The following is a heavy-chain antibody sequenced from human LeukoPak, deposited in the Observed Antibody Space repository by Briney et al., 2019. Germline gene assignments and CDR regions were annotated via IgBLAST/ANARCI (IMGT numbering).Heavy chain of an antibody. CDR3: ARDAGCTNGVCFTLFDY. D-gene: IGHD2-8*01. V-gene: IGHV4-61*02. Sequence: SETLSLTCTVSGGSISSGSYYWSWIRQPAGKGLEWIGRIHSRGSTNYNPSLKSRVTISIDTSQNQFSLKLSSVTAADTAVYYCARDAGCTNGVCFTLFDYWGQGILVTVSS. CDR1: GGSISSGSYY. CDR2: IHSRGST. J-gene: IGHJ4*02.